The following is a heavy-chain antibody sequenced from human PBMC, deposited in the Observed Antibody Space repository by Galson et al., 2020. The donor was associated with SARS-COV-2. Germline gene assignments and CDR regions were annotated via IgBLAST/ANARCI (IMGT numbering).Heavy chain of an antibody. Sequence: GESLKISCAASGFTFSSYGMHWVRQAPGKGLEWVAVIWSDGSYKYDADSVKGRFTISRDNSKNTLSLQMNSLRAEDTAPYYCARDSSMVAHGVDYWGQGTLVTVSS. CDR2: IWSDGSYK. J-gene: IGHJ4*02. D-gene: IGHD2-15*01. CDR1: GFTFSSYG. CDR3: ARDSSMVAHGVDY. V-gene: IGHV3-33*01.